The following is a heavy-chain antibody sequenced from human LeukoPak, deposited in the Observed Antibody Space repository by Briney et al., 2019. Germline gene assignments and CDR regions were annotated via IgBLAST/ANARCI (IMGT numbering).Heavy chain of an antibody. Sequence: GGSLRLSCTTSGFTFGDYAMSWVRQAPGKGLEWVGFIRSKAYGETTEYAASVKGRFTISTDHSKSIAYLQMNSLKTEDMAVYYCARERYCSGGSCYSYFDYWGQGTPVTVSS. CDR2: IRSKAYGETT. V-gene: IGHV3-49*04. J-gene: IGHJ4*02. D-gene: IGHD2-15*01. CDR3: ARERYCSGGSCYSYFDY. CDR1: GFTFGDYA.